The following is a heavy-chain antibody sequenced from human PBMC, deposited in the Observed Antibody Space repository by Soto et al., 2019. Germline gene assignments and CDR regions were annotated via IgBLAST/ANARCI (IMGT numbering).Heavy chain of an antibody. CDR1: GYTFASYG. V-gene: IGHV1-18*01. CDR2: ISAHSGNT. CDR3: ARAREYYIGMDV. D-gene: IGHD6-6*01. J-gene: IGHJ6*02. Sequence: QAQLVQSGAEVKKPGASVKVSCKASGYTFASYGISWVRQAPGQGLEWMGWISAHSGNTNYAQKVQGRVTMTTETSTNTAYLELRNLRFDDTAVYYCARAREYYIGMDVWGQGTTVAVSS.